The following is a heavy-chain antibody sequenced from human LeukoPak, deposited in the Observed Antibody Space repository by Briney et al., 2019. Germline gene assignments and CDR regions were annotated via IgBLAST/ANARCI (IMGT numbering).Heavy chain of an antibody. J-gene: IGHJ4*02. CDR2: ISSSSSNI. Sequence: LGGSLRLSCAASGFDFSTYSIDWVRQAPGKGLEWVSYISSSSSNIYHADSVKGRFTISRDNAKNSLHLQMNSLRAEDTAVYYCARVGRSGWTVDYWGQGTLVAVSS. CDR3: ARVGRSGWTVDY. CDR1: GFDFSTYS. V-gene: IGHV3-48*04. D-gene: IGHD6-19*01.